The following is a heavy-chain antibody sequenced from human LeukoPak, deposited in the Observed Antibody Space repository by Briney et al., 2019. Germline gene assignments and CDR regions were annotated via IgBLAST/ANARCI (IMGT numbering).Heavy chain of an antibody. V-gene: IGHV3-21*01. CDR3: SRAQKPQIAAAGT. J-gene: IGHJ5*02. CDR1: GFTFSSYS. Sequence: GGSLRLSCAASGFTFSSYSMNWVRQAPGKGLEWVSSISSSSSYIYYADSVKGRFTISRDNAKNSLYLQMNSLRAEDTAVYYCSRAQKPQIAAAGTWGQGTVVTVSS. D-gene: IGHD6-13*01. CDR2: ISSSSSYI.